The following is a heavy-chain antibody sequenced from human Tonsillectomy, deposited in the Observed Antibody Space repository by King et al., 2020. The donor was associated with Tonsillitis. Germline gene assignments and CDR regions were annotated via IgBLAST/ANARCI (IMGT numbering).Heavy chain of an antibody. CDR1: GFIFSSYT. Sequence: VQLVESGGGVVQPGRSLRLSCAASGFIFSSYTIHWVRQTPGKVLEWVAAISSDGSNTYYADSVKGRFTISRDYSKNTVYLQMNSLRAEDTAVFYCAKGGHNDNYVRGALDIWGQGTLVSVSS. D-gene: IGHD4-11*01. CDR2: ISSDGSNT. J-gene: IGHJ3*02. CDR3: AKGGHNDNYVRGALDI. V-gene: IGHV3-30*04.